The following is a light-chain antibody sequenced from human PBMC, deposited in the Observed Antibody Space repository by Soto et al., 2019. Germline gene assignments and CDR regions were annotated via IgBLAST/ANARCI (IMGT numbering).Light chain of an antibody. J-gene: IGLJ1*01. CDR3: SSYSSGSTLYV. V-gene: IGLV2-14*01. Sequence: QSVLTQPASVSGSPGRSITISCTGTSSDVGGYNYVSWYQQHPDKAPKLMIYEVSNRPSGVSNRFSGSKSGNTASLTISGLQPEDEADYHCSSYSSGSTLYVFGSGTKVTVL. CDR1: SSDVGGYNY. CDR2: EVS.